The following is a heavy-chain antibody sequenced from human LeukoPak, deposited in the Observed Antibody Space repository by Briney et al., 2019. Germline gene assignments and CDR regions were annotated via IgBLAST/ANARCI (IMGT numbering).Heavy chain of an antibody. Sequence: PGGSLRLSCVGYGFSFSTYWMTWVRQAPGRGLEWVANIKQSGSEQYYMDSVKGRFTISRDNARDSLYLQMNSLRVEDTAVYYCARLPPLGSTMYSDYWGQGTLVTVSS. J-gene: IGHJ4*02. CDR2: IKQSGSEQ. V-gene: IGHV3-7*01. CDR1: GFSFSTYW. CDR3: ARLPPLGSTMYSDY.